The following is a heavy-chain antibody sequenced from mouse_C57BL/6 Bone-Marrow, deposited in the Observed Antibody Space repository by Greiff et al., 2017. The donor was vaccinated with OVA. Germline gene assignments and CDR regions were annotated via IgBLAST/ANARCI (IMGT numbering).Heavy chain of an antibody. CDR1: GFSFNTYA. D-gene: IGHD2-3*01. J-gene: IGHJ4*01. V-gene: IGHV10-1*01. Sequence: EVQLVESGGGLVQPKGSLKLSCAASGFSFNTYAMNWVRQAPGKGLEWVARIRSKSNNYATYYADSVKDRFTISRDDSESMLYLQMNNLKTEDTAMYYCVMDDGYYRYAMDYWGQGTSVTVSS. CDR3: VMDDGYYRYAMDY. CDR2: IRSKSNNYAT.